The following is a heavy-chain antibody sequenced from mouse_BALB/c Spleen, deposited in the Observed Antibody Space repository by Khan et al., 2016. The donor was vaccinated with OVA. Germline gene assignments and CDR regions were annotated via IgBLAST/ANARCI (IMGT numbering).Heavy chain of an antibody. V-gene: IGHV3-2*02. CDR3: ARVYGGDFDY. CDR2: ISYSGNT. CDR1: GYSITSDYA. Sequence: EVELVESGPGLVKPSQSLSLTCTVTGYSITSDYAWNWIRQFPGNKLEWMGFISYSGNTNYNPSLKSRISITRDTSKNQFFLQLNSVTTDDTARYYCARVYGGDFDYWGQGTTLTVSS. D-gene: IGHD1-1*01. J-gene: IGHJ2*01.